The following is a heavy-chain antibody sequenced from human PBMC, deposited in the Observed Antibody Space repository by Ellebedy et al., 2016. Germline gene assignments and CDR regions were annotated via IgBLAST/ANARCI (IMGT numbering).Heavy chain of an antibody. D-gene: IGHD2-15*01. CDR3: ARDHCSGSCYSDYYGMDV. CDR1: GYTFTSYG. J-gene: IGHJ6*02. Sequence: ASVKVSCKASGYTFTSYGISWVRQAPGQGLEWMGWISAYNGNTNFAQKLQGRVTMTTDTSTSTAYMELSSLRSEDTAVYYCARDHCSGSCYSDYYGMDVWGQGTTVTVS. CDR2: ISAYNGNT. V-gene: IGHV1-18*01.